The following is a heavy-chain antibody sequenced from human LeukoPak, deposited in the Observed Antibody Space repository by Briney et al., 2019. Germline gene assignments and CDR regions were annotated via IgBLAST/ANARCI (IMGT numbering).Heavy chain of an antibody. V-gene: IGHV3-33*01. CDR2: IWYDGTNQ. CDR3: ARDSSGWYFDY. Sequence: SLRLSCAASGFTFSSYGMHWVRQAPGKGLEWVAAIWYDGTNQYYGDAVKGRFTISKDSSKNTVYLQMNSLRVEDTAVYYCARDSSGWYFDYWGQGTLVTVSS. CDR1: GFTFSSYG. J-gene: IGHJ4*02. D-gene: IGHD6-19*01.